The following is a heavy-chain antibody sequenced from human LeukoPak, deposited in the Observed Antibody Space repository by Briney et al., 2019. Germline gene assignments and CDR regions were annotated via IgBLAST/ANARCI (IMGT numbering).Heavy chain of an antibody. CDR2: ISSDGTST. J-gene: IGHJ3*02. CDR1: GFTFRSYG. Sequence: GGSLRLSCAASGFTFRSYGMHWVRQAPGKGLVWVSRISSDGTSTTYADSVKGRFTISRDNAKNTLYLQMNSLRAEDTAVYYCARMTVVAGRDIWGQGTIVTVSS. CDR3: ARMTVVAGRDI. D-gene: IGHD3-22*01. V-gene: IGHV3-74*01.